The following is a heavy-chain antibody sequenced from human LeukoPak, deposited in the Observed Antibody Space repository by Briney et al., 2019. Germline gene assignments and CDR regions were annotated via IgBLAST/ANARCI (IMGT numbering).Heavy chain of an antibody. CDR2: ISGSGGST. CDR3: AKDQVWIVVGSFDY. Sequence: GGSLRLSCAASGFTFSSYAMSWVRQAPGKGLEWVSGISGSGGSTYYADCVKGRFTISRDNSKNTLYLQMTSLRAEDTAVYYCAKDQVWIVVGSFDYWGQGTLATVSS. CDR1: GFTFSSYA. V-gene: IGHV3-23*01. J-gene: IGHJ4*02. D-gene: IGHD3-22*01.